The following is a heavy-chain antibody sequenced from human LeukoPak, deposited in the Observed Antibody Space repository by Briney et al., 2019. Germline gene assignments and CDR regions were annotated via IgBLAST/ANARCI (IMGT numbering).Heavy chain of an antibody. Sequence: KPSETLSLTCAVSGGSISNYYWSWIRQPPGKGLEWIGYIYYSGSTNYNPSLKSRVTISVDTSKNQFSLMLSSVAAADTAVYDCARDFWSGYYGDYYYYMDVWGKGTTVTVSS. CDR1: GGSISNYY. J-gene: IGHJ6*03. CDR2: IYYSGST. CDR3: ARDFWSGYYGDYYYYMDV. V-gene: IGHV4-59*01. D-gene: IGHD3-3*01.